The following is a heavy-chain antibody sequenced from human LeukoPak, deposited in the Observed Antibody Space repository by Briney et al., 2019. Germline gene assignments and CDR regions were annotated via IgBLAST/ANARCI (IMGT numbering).Heavy chain of an antibody. D-gene: IGHD2-21*01. CDR1: GGSISSSSYY. CDR3: ARSIGAFDI. V-gene: IGHV4-39*07. J-gene: IGHJ3*02. Sequence: PSETLSLTCTVSGGSISSSSYYWGWIRQPPGKGLEWIGEINHSGSTNYNPSLKSRVTISVDTSKNQFSLKLSSVTAADTAVYYCARSIGAFDIWGQGTMVTVSS. CDR2: INHSGST.